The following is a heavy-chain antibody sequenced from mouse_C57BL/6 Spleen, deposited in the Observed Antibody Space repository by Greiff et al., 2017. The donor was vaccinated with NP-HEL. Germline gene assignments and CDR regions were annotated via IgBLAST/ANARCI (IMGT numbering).Heavy chain of an antibody. J-gene: IGHJ2*01. CDR1: GFNIKDDY. V-gene: IGHV14-4*01. CDR3: TTRGPYAPRRSYFDY. Sequence: VQLQQSGAELVRPGASVKLSCTASGFNIKDDYMHWVKQRPEQGLEWIGWIDPENGDTEYASKFQGKATITADTSSNTAYLQLSSLTSEDTAVYYCTTRGPYAPRRSYFDYWGQGTTLTVSS. D-gene: IGHD2-10*02. CDR2: IDPENGDT.